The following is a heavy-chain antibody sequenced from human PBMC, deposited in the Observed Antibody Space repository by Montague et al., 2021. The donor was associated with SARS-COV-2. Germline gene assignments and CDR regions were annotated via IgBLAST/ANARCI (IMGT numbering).Heavy chain of an antibody. D-gene: IGHD2-21*01. CDR1: GFIFSSYE. J-gene: IGHJ6*02. CDR2: ISSSGGGSTK. Sequence: SLRLSCAASGFIFSSYEMNWVRQAPGKGLEWISYISSSGGGSTKPYTDSVKSRFTISRDNAKNSLYLQMNSLRVEDTAIYYCAGDRDWDDWCGMDVWGQETTVTVSS. CDR3: AGDRDWDDWCGMDV. V-gene: IGHV3-48*03.